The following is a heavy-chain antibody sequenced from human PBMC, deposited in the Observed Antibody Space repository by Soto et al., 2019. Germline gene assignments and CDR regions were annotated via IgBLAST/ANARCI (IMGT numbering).Heavy chain of an antibody. CDR1: GFTVSSNY. V-gene: IGHV3-53*01. CDR2: IYSGGST. Sequence: EVQLVESGGGLIQPGGSLRLSCAASGFTVSSNYMSWVRQAPGKGLEWVSVIYSGGSTYYADSVKGRFTISRDNSKNTLYLQMNSLRAEDTAVYYCARGSGYDFGGRPYYFDYWGQGTLVTVSS. CDR3: ARGSGYDFGGRPYYFDY. D-gene: IGHD5-12*01. J-gene: IGHJ4*02.